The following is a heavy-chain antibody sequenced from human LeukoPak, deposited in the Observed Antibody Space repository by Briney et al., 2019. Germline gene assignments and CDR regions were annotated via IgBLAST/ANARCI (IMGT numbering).Heavy chain of an antibody. J-gene: IGHJ3*02. D-gene: IGHD3-3*01. V-gene: IGHV3-7*01. Sequence: GGSLRLSCAASGFTFSSYWMSWARQAPGKGLEWVANIKQDGSEKYYVDSVKGRFTISRDNAKNSLYLQMNSLRAEDTAVYYCARIYDEDALDIWGQGTMVTVSS. CDR1: GFTFSSYW. CDR2: IKQDGSEK. CDR3: ARIYDEDALDI.